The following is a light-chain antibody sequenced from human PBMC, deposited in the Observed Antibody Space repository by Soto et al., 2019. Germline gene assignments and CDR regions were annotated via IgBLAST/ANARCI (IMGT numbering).Light chain of an antibody. J-gene: IGLJ2*01. V-gene: IGLV2-14*01. CDR1: SSDVGGYNY. Sequence: QSALTQPASVSGSPGQSITISCTGTSSDVGGYNYVSWYQQHPGKAPKLMIYDVSNRPSGVSNCFSGSKSGNTASLTISGLQAEDEADYYCSSYTSSSNGVFGGGTKLTVL. CDR3: SSYTSSSNGV. CDR2: DVS.